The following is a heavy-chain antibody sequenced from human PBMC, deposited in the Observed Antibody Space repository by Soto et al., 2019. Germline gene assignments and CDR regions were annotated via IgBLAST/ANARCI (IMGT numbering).Heavy chain of an antibody. CDR1: GFTFTRNA. Sequence: SVKVSCKASGFTFTRNAVQWVRQARGQRLKWIGWSVVGSGNTNNTQKFQERVTIIRDMSTSTAYMELGSLRSEDTAVYYCARSIAAAVDLDYWG. CDR3: ARSIAAAVDLDY. CDR2: SVVGSGNT. D-gene: IGHD6-13*01. J-gene: IGHJ4*01. V-gene: IGHV1-58*01.